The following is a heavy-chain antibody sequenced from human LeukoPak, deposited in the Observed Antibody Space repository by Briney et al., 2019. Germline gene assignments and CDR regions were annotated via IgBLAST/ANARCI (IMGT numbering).Heavy chain of an antibody. CDR3: ARARTYYYDSSGPGHAFDI. Sequence: SETLSLTCTVSGGSISSSSYYWGWIRQPPGTGLEWIGSIYYSGSTYYNPSLKSRVTISVDTSKNQFSLKLSSVTAADTAVYYCARARTYYYDSSGPGHAFDIWGQGTMVTVSS. CDR1: GGSISSSSYY. J-gene: IGHJ3*02. D-gene: IGHD3-22*01. CDR2: IYYSGST. V-gene: IGHV4-39*07.